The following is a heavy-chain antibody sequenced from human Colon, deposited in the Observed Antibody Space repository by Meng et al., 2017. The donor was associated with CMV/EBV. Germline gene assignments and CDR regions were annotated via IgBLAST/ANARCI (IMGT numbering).Heavy chain of an antibody. D-gene: IGHD3-22*01. CDR1: GFRFRDHY. CDR3: VRRQEGSGYLADDY. Sequence: SGFRFRDHYMDWVRPAPGKGLEWVARSRDRANSYTTDYVASVKGRFTISRDGSKSSLYLQMNSLKIEDTAVYYCVRRQEGSGYLADDYWGQGTLATVSS. V-gene: IGHV3-72*01. J-gene: IGHJ4*02. CDR2: SRDRANSYTT.